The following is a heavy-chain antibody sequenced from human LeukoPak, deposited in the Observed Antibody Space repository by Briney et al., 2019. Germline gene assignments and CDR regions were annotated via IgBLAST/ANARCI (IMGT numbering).Heavy chain of an antibody. V-gene: IGHV3-48*01. CDR3: AGYGVYPY. D-gene: IGHD4-17*01. J-gene: IGHJ4*02. CDR1: GFTVNTYD. CDR2: FGISGTI. Sequence: GSLRLSCAASGFTVNTYDMHWVRQALGEGPEWIAYFGISGTIYYADSVRGRFTISRDNAKNSLFLQMNSLRVDDTAIYYCAGYGVYPYWGQGTPVTVSS.